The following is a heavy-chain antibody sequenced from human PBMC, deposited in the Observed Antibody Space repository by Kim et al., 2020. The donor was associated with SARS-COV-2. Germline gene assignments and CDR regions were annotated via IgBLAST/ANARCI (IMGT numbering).Heavy chain of an antibody. V-gene: IGHV3-11*06. J-gene: IGHJ4*02. CDR3: ARDLRYYSSTSCYQYANY. D-gene: IGHD2-2*01. Sequence: GRFTIARDNAKNSLYLQMNSLRAEDTAVYYCARDLRYYSSTSCYQYANYWGQGTLVTVSS.